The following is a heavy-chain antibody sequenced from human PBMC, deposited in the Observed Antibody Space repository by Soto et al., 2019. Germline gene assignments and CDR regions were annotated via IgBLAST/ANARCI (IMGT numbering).Heavy chain of an antibody. CDR3: ARGETYLGV. V-gene: IGHV1-69*01. D-gene: IGHD3-16*01. J-gene: IGHJ6*02. CDR1: RDTFNKYA. CDR2: IIPIFSSR. Sequence: QVQLVQSGAEVKKPGSSVKVSCKTSRDTFNKYAFNWVRQAPGQGLAWMGWIIPIFSSRNYAEKFQGRVTMTADDSTSTAYMELRSLRFEDTAVYYCARGETYLGVWGQGTTVTVSS.